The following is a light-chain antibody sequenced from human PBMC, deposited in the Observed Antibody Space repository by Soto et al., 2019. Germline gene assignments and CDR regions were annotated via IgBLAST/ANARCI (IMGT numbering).Light chain of an antibody. CDR1: SGDIGSYNL. Sequence: QSALTQPASVSGSPGQSITISCTGTSGDIGSYNLVSWYQHHPGKAPQIMIYEVNKRPSGVSDRSSGSKSGNTASLTISGLQSEDETDYYCCSYAGSSTPFVFGTGTKLTVL. CDR2: EVN. V-gene: IGLV2-23*02. J-gene: IGLJ1*01. CDR3: CSYAGSSTPFV.